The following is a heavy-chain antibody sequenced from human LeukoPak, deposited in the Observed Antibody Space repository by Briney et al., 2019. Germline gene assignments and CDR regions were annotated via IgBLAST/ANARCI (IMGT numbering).Heavy chain of an antibody. Sequence: GGSLRLSCAASGSSFSKYFMYWVRQAPEKGLVWVSRIIPDGSTTAYADSVKGRFTISRDNAKSTLFLQMDSLRAEDTAVYYCVAYNWNQPDYWGQGTLVTVSS. J-gene: IGHJ4*02. CDR2: IIPDGSTT. V-gene: IGHV3-74*01. CDR1: GSSFSKYF. D-gene: IGHD1-20*01. CDR3: VAYNWNQPDY.